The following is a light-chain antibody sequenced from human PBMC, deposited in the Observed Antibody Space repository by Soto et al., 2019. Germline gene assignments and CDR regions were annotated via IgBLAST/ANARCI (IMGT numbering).Light chain of an antibody. V-gene: IGLV2-14*01. J-gene: IGLJ1*01. CDR2: EVS. CDR3: NSYTRATALV. Sequence: QSVLTQPACVSGSPGQSITISCAGTSSDVGTYNYVSWYQHHPGKARKLIIYEVSNRPSGVSNRFSGSKYCSMASLTISGLQAEDEADYHCNSYTRATALVFATGPKANVL. CDR1: SSDVGTYNY.